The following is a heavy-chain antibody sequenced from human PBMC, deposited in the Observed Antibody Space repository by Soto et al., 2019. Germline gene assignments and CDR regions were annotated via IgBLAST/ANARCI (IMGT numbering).Heavy chain of an antibody. CDR3: AGDEPAAGPPDASDI. J-gene: IGHJ3*02. Sequence: GASVKVSCKASGYTFTSYGISWVRQAPGQGLEWMGWISAYNGNTNYAQKLQGRVTMTTDTSTSTAYMELRSLRSDDTAVYYCAGDEPAAGPPDASDIWGQGPMVTVSS. CDR1: GYTFTSYG. D-gene: IGHD6-13*01. CDR2: ISAYNGNT. V-gene: IGHV1-18*01.